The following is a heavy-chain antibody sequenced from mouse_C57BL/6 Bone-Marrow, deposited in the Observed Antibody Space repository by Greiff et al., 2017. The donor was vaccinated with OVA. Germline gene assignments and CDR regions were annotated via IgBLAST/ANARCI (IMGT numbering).Heavy chain of an antibody. CDR3: ARGTGTNWYFDV. Sequence: VKLVESGAELARPGASVKLSCKASGYTFTSYGISWVKQRTGQGLEWIGEIYPRSGNTYYNEKFKGKATLTADKSSSTAYMELRSLTSEDSAVYFCARGTGTNWYFDVWGTGTTVTVSS. V-gene: IGHV1-81*01. D-gene: IGHD4-1*01. CDR1: GYTFTSYG. CDR2: IYPRSGNT. J-gene: IGHJ1*03.